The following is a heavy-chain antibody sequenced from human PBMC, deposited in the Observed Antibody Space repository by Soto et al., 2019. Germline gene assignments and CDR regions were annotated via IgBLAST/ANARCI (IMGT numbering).Heavy chain of an antibody. V-gene: IGHV1-46*01. CDR2: INPSGGST. CDR1: GYTFTSYY. J-gene: IGHJ5*02. CDR3: ARSRLFWSGYYNWFDP. Sequence: ASVKVSCKASGYTFTSYYMHWVRQAPGQGLEWMGIINPSGGSTSYAQKFQGRVTITADESTSTAYMELSSLRSEDTAVYYCARSRLFWSGYYNWFDPWGQGTLVTVSS. D-gene: IGHD3-3*01.